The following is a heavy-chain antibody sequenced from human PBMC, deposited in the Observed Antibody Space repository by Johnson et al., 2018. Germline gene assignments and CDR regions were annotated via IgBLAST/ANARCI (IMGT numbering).Heavy chain of an antibody. CDR1: GFTFSKYG. D-gene: IGHD2-21*02. Sequence: QVQLQESGGGVVQPGRSLRLSCAASGFTFSKYGMHWVRQAPGKGLEWVAVIWFDGSNKYHTDSVKGRFMISRDNSQSTLFLQMNSLRAEDTAGYYCARYCGGGCGDTSAGGSYGLDVWGLGTTVTVSS. CDR3: ARYCGGGCGDTSAGGSYGLDV. CDR2: IWFDGSNK. V-gene: IGHV3-33*01. J-gene: IGHJ6*02.